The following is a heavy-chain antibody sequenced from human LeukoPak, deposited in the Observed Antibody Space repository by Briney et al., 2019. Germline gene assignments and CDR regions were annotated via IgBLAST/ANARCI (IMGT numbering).Heavy chain of an antibody. D-gene: IGHD4-17*01. CDR1: GGSISSYY. CDR2: IYYSGMT. J-gene: IGHJ4*02. V-gene: IGHV4-59*01. Sequence: PSETLSLTCTVSGGSISSYYWSWIRQPPGKGLEWIGYIYYSGMTNYNPSLKSRVTISLDTSKNQFSLKLSSVTAADTVVYYCASADYDDYYIDFWGQGTLVTVSS. CDR3: ASADYDDYYIDF.